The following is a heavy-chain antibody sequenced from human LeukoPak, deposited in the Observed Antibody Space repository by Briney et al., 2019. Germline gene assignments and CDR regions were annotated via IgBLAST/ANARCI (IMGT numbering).Heavy chain of an antibody. J-gene: IGHJ4*02. CDR2: IYYSGST. CDR1: GGSVSSGSYY. V-gene: IGHV4-61*01. Sequence: PSETLSLTCTVSGGSVSSGSYYGSWIRQPPGKGLEWIGYIYYSGSTNYNPSLKSRVTMSVDTSKNQFSLKLSSVTAADTAVYYCARSSGSRYYIDYWGQGTLVTVSS. CDR3: ARSSGSRYYIDY. D-gene: IGHD1-26*01.